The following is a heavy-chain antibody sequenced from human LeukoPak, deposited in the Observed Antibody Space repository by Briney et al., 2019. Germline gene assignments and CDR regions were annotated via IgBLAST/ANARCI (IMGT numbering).Heavy chain of an antibody. CDR3: ASPGEGGRLWDFDY. CDR2: INQDGSEK. CDR1: GFTFSSYW. D-gene: IGHD2-21*01. Sequence: GGSLRLSCAASGFTFSSYWMSWVRQAPRKWLEWVANINQDGSEKYFVDSVKGRFTISRDNAENSLYLQMNSLRVEDTAVYYCASPGEGGRLWDFDYWGQGTLVTVSS. J-gene: IGHJ4*02. V-gene: IGHV3-7*01.